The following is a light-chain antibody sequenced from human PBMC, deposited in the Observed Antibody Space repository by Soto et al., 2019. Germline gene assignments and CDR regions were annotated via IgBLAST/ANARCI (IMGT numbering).Light chain of an antibody. CDR3: SSYTSSRTLLYV. CDR1: SSDVGGYNY. Sequence: QSALTQPASVSGSPGQSITISCTGTSSDVGGYNYVSWYQQHPGKAPKLMIYDVSNRPSGVSNRFSGSKSGNTASLTISGLQAEDEADYYCSSYTSSRTLLYVFGTGTKVT. V-gene: IGLV2-14*01. CDR2: DVS. J-gene: IGLJ1*01.